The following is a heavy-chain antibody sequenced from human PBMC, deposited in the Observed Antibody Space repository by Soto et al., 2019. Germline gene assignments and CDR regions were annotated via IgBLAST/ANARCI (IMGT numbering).Heavy chain of an antibody. V-gene: IGHV3-23*01. CDR2: IRNSGGST. D-gene: IGHD1-26*01. CDR1: GFTFSSYD. Sequence: EVQLLESGGGLVQPGGSLRLSCAASGFTFSSYDMSWVRQAPGKGLEWVSGIRNSGGSTYYADSVKGRFTISRDNSKNTLLLQMNSRRAEDTAVYYCASRQVGASYWGQGTLVTVSA. CDR3: ASRQVGASY. J-gene: IGHJ4*02.